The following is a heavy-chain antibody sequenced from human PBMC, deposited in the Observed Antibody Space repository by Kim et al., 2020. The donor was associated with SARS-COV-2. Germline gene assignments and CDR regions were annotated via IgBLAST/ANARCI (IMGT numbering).Heavy chain of an antibody. J-gene: IGHJ4*02. CDR1: GGSFSGYY. V-gene: IGHV4-34*01. D-gene: IGHD3-3*01. Sequence: SETLSLTCAVYGGSFSGYYWSWIRQPPGKGLEWIGEINHSGSTNYNPSLKSRVTISVDTSKNQFSLKLSSVTAADTAVYYCARRGPSRFGVVIIRGYSFDYWGQGTLVTVSS. CDR2: INHSGST. CDR3: ARRGPSRFGVVIIRGYSFDY.